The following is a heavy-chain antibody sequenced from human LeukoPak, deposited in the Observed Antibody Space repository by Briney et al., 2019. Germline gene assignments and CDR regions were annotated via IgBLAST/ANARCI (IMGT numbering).Heavy chain of an antibody. D-gene: IGHD3-16*01. V-gene: IGHV3-11*05. J-gene: IGHJ4*02. Sequence: GRSLRLSCPASGFTFGDYALSWFRQAPGKGLEWVSYISGSTTYTNYAGSVKGRFTISRDNAKNSLCLQMSSLRAEDTAVYYCARVRTESVWGDYFDYWGQGTLVTVSS. CDR3: ARVRTESVWGDYFDY. CDR1: GFTFGDYA. CDR2: ISGSTTYT.